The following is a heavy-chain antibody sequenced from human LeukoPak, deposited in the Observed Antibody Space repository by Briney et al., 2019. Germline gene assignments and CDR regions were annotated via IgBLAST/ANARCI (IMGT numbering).Heavy chain of an antibody. V-gene: IGHV3-21*01. CDR1: GFTFSSYS. D-gene: IGHD4-23*01. Sequence: GGSLRLSCAASGFTFSSYSMNWVRQAPGKGLEWVSSISSGSTYIYSADSLKGRFTISRDNAKNSLYLQMNSLRAEDTAVYYCARDAVTDYGGKLDDAFDIWGQGTMVIVSS. J-gene: IGHJ3*02. CDR2: ISSGSTYI. CDR3: ARDAVTDYGGKLDDAFDI.